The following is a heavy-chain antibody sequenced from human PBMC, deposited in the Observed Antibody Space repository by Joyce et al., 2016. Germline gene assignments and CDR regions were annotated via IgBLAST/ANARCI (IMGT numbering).Heavy chain of an antibody. V-gene: IGHV5-51*01. CDR3: ARRDYYAMDV. J-gene: IGHJ6*02. Sequence: EVQLVQSGAEVKKPGESLKISCKASGYRFTIYWIGWVRQMPGKGLEWMGSIYPDDSDTRYSPSFQGQVTISVDKSISTAYLQWSSLKASDTAIYFCARRDYYAMDVWGQGTTVTVSS. CDR1: GYRFTIYW. CDR2: IYPDDSDT. D-gene: IGHD5-24*01.